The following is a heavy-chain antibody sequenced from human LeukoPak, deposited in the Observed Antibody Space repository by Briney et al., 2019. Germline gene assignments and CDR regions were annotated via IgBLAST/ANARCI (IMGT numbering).Heavy chain of an antibody. Sequence: GGSLRLSCAASGFTFCDYGVHWVRQAPGKGLEWVALIRDDGNNKYYADSVRGRFTVSRDNSKNTLYLQMNSLRAEDTAMYYCARRGGSGTLSPVYFDYWGQGTLVTVSS. V-gene: IGHV3-30*02. CDR3: ARRGGSGTLSPVYFDY. D-gene: IGHD3-10*01. CDR1: GFTFCDYG. J-gene: IGHJ4*02. CDR2: IRDDGNNK.